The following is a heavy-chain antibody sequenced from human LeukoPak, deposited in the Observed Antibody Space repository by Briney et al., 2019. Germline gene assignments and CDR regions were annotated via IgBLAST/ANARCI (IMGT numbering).Heavy chain of an antibody. J-gene: IGHJ4*02. CDR1: GFTFSSYG. V-gene: IGHV3-33*06. D-gene: IGHD2-21*02. CDR2: IWYDGSNK. Sequence: GGSLRLSCAASGFTFSSYGMQWVRQAPGKGLEWVAVIWYDGSNKYYADTVKGRFTISRDNSKNTLYLQMNSLRAEDTAVYYCAKGCLRGGDCYLFDYWGQGTLVTVSS. CDR3: AKGCLRGGDCYLFDY.